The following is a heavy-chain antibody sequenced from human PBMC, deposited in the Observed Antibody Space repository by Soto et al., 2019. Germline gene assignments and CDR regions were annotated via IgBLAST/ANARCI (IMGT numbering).Heavy chain of an antibody. CDR2: VTASGGGT. V-gene: IGHV3-23*01. Sequence: PGGSLRLSCAASGFIFSNYAMTWVRQAPGKGLEWVSTVTASGGGTFYANSVKGRFTISRDNSRNTLHLQMSSLRVEDTALYYCAKALVPALTAKFGYWGQGTLVTVSS. CDR3: AKALVPALTAKFGY. J-gene: IGHJ4*02. CDR1: GFIFSNYA. D-gene: IGHD5-18*01.